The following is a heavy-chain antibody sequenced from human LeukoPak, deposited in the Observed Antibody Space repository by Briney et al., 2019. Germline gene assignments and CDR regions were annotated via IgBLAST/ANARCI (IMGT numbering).Heavy chain of an antibody. Sequence: PSETLSLTCTVSGYSISSGYYWGWIRPTPGKGLEWIGNVYGGGRTYYNPSLKSRVTISVDTSKNQFSLRLTSVTAADTAVYYCARFNSGSYQHYFDYWGQGTLVTVSS. J-gene: IGHJ4*02. V-gene: IGHV4-38-2*02. CDR3: ARFNSGSYQHYFDY. D-gene: IGHD1-26*01. CDR2: VYGGGRT. CDR1: GYSISSGYY.